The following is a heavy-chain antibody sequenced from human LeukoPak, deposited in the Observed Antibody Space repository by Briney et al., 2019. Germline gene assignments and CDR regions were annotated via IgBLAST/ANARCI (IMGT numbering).Heavy chain of an antibody. J-gene: IGHJ4*02. CDR1: VYTFTSFV. V-gene: IGHV1-18*01. D-gene: IGHD1-26*01. CDR3: AGYCGGYSGRSYFDY. Sequence: ASVKVSCKASVYTFTSFVISSVRQAPGQGLEWMGWISAYNGNTNYAQKLQGRVTMTTDTSTTTAHMELRSLRSDDTAVYYCAGYCGGYSGRSYFDYWGQGTLVTVSS. CDR2: ISAYNGNT.